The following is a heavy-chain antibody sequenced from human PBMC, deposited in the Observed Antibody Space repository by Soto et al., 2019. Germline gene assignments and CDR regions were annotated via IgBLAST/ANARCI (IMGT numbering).Heavy chain of an antibody. D-gene: IGHD2-15*01. CDR1: GFTFSDYY. CDR3: ARGKSIFYGMDV. CDR2: ISSSGTTI. Sequence: QVQLVESGGGLVKPGGSLRLSCAASGFTFSDYYMIWIRQAPGKGLEWVSYISSSGTTIYHADSVKGRFTISRDNAKNSLFLQMNSLRAEVTAVYYCARGKSIFYGMDVWGQGTTVTVSS. J-gene: IGHJ6*02. V-gene: IGHV3-11*01.